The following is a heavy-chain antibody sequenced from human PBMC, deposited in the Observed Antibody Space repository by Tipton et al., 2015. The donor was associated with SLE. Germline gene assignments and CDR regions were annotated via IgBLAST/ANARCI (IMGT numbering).Heavy chain of an antibody. D-gene: IGHD6-6*01. CDR2: IYHSGTT. J-gene: IGHJ2*01. V-gene: IGHV4-30-4*01. CDR1: GGSIHSGDFY. Sequence: TLSLTCTVSGGSIHSGDFYLSWIRQSPGKGLEWIGYIYHSGTTYYNPSLQSRATISVDTSENQFSLKLNSVTAADTAVYYCARVRGSASSWYFDLWGRGTVVTVSS. CDR3: ARVRGSASSWYFDL.